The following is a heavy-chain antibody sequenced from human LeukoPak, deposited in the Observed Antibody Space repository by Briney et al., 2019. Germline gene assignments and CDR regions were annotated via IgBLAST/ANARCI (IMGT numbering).Heavy chain of an antibody. V-gene: IGHV4-30-2*01. J-gene: IGHJ5*02. CDR3: ARDWRYGPDNEYSSSWNWFDP. D-gene: IGHD6-13*01. Sequence: PSETLSLTCAVSGDSIGNSVYSLSWVRQPPGKGLKWIGYIHLSGSTNYNPSLKSRVTISVDTSKNQFSLKLSSVTAADTAVYYCARDWRYGPDNEYSSSWNWFDPWGQGTLVTVSS. CDR1: GDSIGNSVYS. CDR2: IHLSGST.